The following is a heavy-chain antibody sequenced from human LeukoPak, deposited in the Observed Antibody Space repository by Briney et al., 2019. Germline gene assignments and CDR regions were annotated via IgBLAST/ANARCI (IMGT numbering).Heavy chain of an antibody. Sequence: ASVKVSCKASGYTFTGYYMHWVRQAPGQGLEWIGRINPNSGGTNYAQKFQGRVTMTRDTSISTAYMELSRLRSDDTAVYYCARVGCYDSSGYYDDYYYYGMDVWGQGTTVTVSS. CDR3: ARVGCYDSSGYYDDYYYYGMDV. J-gene: IGHJ6*02. V-gene: IGHV1-2*06. D-gene: IGHD3-22*01. CDR1: GYTFTGYY. CDR2: INPNSGGT.